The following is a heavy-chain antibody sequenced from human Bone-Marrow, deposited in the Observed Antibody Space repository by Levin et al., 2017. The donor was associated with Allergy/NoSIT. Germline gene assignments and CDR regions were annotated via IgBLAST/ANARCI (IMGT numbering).Heavy chain of an antibody. J-gene: IGHJ4*02. CDR3: ARSEVAAAGNNYFDY. D-gene: IGHD6-13*01. CDR1: GFTVSSNY. Sequence: PGGSLRLSCAASGFTVSSNYMSWVRQAPGKGLEWVSVIYSGGSTYYADSVKGRFTISRDNSKNTLYLQMNSLRAEDTAVYYCARSEVAAAGNNYFDYWGQGTLVTVSS. CDR2: IYSGGST. V-gene: IGHV3-66*01.